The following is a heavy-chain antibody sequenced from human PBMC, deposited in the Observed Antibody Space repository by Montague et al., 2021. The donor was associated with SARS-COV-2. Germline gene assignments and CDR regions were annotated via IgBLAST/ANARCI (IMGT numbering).Heavy chain of an antibody. CDR1: GGSMNLYY. J-gene: IGHJ4*02. Sequence: SETRSLTCNVSGGSMNLYYWTWVRQPAGKGLEWIGRFYPSGSTNFNPYLQSRVSMSVDMSKNQFSLILTSVTAADTARYFCARGTEVGAFDYWGQGALVSVSS. D-gene: IGHD1-26*01. V-gene: IGHV4-4*07. CDR2: FYPSGST. CDR3: ARGTEVGAFDY.